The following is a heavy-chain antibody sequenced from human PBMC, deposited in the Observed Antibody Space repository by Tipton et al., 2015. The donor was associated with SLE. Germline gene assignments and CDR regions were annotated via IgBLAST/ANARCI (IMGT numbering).Heavy chain of an antibody. Sequence: SLRLSCAASGFTFSSYWMSWVRQAPGRGLEWVALISISGGTTNYADSVKGRFTISRDNSKSTLYLQMNSLRAEDTAVYYCAKDREHSSSFDYWGQGTLVTVSS. D-gene: IGHD6-6*01. J-gene: IGHJ4*02. CDR2: ISISGGTT. V-gene: IGHV3-23*01. CDR1: GFTFSSYW. CDR3: AKDREHSSSFDY.